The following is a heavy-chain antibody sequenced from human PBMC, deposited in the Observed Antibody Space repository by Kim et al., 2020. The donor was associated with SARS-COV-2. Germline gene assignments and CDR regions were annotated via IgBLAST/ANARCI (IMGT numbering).Heavy chain of an antibody. D-gene: IGHD3-22*01. Sequence: ASVKVSCKASGDTFSSYAISWVRQAPGQGLEWMGWMNPIIGTADYAQKFQGRVTITGNTSISTAYMELSSLRSEDTAVYYCARGSMCALVVGIVAFYYYGVDVWGQGTTVTVSS. J-gene: IGHJ6*02. CDR2: MNPIIGTA. CDR1: GDTFSSYA. V-gene: IGHV1-8*03. CDR3: ARGSMCALVVGIVAFYYYGVDV.